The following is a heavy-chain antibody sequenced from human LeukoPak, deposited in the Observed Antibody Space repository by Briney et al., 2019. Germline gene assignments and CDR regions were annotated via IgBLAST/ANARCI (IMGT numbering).Heavy chain of an antibody. J-gene: IGHJ4*02. CDR3: AKSLYGGCDY. D-gene: IGHD3-16*02. CDR2: VNGNGGST. CDR1: GFIFSTYA. V-gene: IGHV3-23*01. Sequence: GGSLRLSCAASGFIFSTYAMSWVRQAPGKGLEWVSGVNGNGGSTSYADSVKGRFTIFRDNSKNTVYLQMDSLRVEDTAVYYCAKSLYGGCDYWGQGTVVTVSS.